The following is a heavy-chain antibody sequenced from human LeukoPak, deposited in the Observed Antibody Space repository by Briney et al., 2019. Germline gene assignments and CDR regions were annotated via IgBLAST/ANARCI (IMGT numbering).Heavy chain of an antibody. CDR3: ARGYGGPIFAI. Sequence: ETLSLTCAVYGGSFSGYYWSWIRQPPGKGLEWIGEINHSGSTDYNPSLKSRVTLSVDTSKNQFSLKLSSVTAADTAVYCCARGYGGPIFAIWGQGTMVTVSS. J-gene: IGHJ3*02. CDR2: INHSGST. CDR1: GGSFSGYY. V-gene: IGHV4-34*01. D-gene: IGHD4-23*01.